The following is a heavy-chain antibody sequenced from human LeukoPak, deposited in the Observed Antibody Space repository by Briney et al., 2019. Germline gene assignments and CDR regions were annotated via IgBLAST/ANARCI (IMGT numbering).Heavy chain of an antibody. Sequence: PSETLSLTCTVSGYSISSGYYWGWIRQPPGKGLEWIGSIYHSGSTYYNPSLKSRVTISVDTSKNQFSLKLSSVTAADTAIYYCARAHYVYFDYWGQGTLVTVSS. V-gene: IGHV4-38-2*02. D-gene: IGHD3-10*02. CDR2: IYHSGST. J-gene: IGHJ4*02. CDR3: ARAHYVYFDY. CDR1: GYSISSGYY.